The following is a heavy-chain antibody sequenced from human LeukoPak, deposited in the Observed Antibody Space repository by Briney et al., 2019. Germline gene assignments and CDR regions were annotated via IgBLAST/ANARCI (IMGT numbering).Heavy chain of an antibody. D-gene: IGHD2-21*02. V-gene: IGHV3-7*01. CDR3: ARERDSDLPQARAFDI. CDR1: GFTFSSYW. J-gene: IGHJ3*02. Sequence: PGGSLRLSCAASGFTFSSYWISWVRQAPGKGLEWVANIKQDGSEKYYVDSVKGRFTFSRDNAKNSLYLQLNSLRADDTAVYFCARERDSDLPQARAFDIWGQGTMVTVSS. CDR2: IKQDGSEK.